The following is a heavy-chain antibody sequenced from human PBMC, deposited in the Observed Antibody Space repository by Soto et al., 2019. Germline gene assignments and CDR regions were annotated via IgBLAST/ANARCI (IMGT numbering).Heavy chain of an antibody. D-gene: IGHD6-19*01. Sequence: QVQLVESGGGVVQPGGSLRLSCAASGFTLSTYGMHWVRQAPGKGLEWVAVVWYDGSNKYYADSVKGRFTVSRDNSKNTLYLQMNRLRAEDTAVYYCARPLEPWPLGFGMAVWGQGSPVTVSS. J-gene: IGHJ6*01. CDR1: GFTLSTYG. CDR2: VWYDGSNK. V-gene: IGHV3-33*01. CDR3: ARPLEPWPLGFGMAV.